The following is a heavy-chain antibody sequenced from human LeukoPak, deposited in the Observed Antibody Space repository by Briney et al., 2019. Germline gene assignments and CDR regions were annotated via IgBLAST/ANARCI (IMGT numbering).Heavy chain of an antibody. CDR1: GYTFTSYG. J-gene: IGHJ4*02. Sequence: GASVKVSCKASGYTFTSYGISWVRQAPGQGLEWMGWISAYNGNTDYAQKFQGRVTITADKSTSTAYMELSSLRSEDTAVYYCARSYSGSYYFDYWGQGTLVTVSS. CDR2: ISAYNGNT. CDR3: ARSYSGSYYFDY. V-gene: IGHV1-18*01. D-gene: IGHD1-26*01.